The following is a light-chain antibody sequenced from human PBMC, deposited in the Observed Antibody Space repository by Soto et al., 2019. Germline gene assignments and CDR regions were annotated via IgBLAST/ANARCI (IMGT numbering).Light chain of an antibody. J-gene: IGKJ1*01. V-gene: IGKV3-20*01. CDR1: QRARTY. CDR3: QQYETSPWT. Sequence: VLTQSPGTLSLSPGERATLSCRSSQRARTYLAWYQQKPGQAPRLVMYGASNRATDIPDRFTGSGSGTEFTLTISSLEPEDFAVYYCQQYETSPWTFGQGTRVEMK. CDR2: GAS.